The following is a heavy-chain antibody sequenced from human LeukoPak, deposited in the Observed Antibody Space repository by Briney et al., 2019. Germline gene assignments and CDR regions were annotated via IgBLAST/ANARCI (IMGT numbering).Heavy chain of an antibody. D-gene: IGHD1-26*01. CDR2: ISYDGSNK. CDR3: AKDRGTGSYCLDS. CDR1: GFTFSSYA. Sequence: GGSLRLSCAASGFTFSSYAMHWVRQAPGKGLEWVAVISYDGSNKYYADSVKGRFTISRDNSKNTLYLQMNSLRGEDTAVYYCAKDRGTGSYCLDSWGQGTLVTVSS. J-gene: IGHJ4*02. V-gene: IGHV3-30-3*01.